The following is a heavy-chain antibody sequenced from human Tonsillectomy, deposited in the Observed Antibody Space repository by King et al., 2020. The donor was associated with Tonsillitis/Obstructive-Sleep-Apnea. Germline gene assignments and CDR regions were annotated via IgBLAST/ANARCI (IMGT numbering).Heavy chain of an antibody. CDR3: AREAYNDSSADYWRGDYYYGMDV. V-gene: IGHV1-69*10. D-gene: IGHD3-22*01. Sequence: VQLVQSGAEVKKPGSSVKVSCKASGGTFKPNAITWVRQAPGQGLEWVGGIIPILGMANYAQRFQGRVTITADRSTGTAYMELSSLRSEDTAVYYCAREAYNDSSADYWRGDYYYGMDVWGQGTTVTVSS. CDR2: IIPILGMA. J-gene: IGHJ6*02. CDR1: GGTFKPNA.